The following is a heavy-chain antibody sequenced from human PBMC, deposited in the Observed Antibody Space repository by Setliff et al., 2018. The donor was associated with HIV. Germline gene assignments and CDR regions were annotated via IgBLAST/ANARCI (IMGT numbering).Heavy chain of an antibody. Sequence: SVKVSCKASGYTFSDYYMHWVRQAPGQGLEWMGWINSDSGGTNYAQRFQGRITMTRDTSTNTVYMELNKLRSDDTAVYYCARGKPIFGVNNWFDPWGQGTLVTAPQ. D-gene: IGHD3-3*01. V-gene: IGHV1-2*02. CDR1: GYTFSDYY. CDR2: INSDSGGT. J-gene: IGHJ5*02. CDR3: ARGKPIFGVNNWFDP.